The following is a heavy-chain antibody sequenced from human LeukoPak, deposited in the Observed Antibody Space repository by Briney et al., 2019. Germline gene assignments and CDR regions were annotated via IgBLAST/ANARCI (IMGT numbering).Heavy chain of an antibody. CDR3: ARGPNSNWSGLDF. CDR2: ISPTGSTT. J-gene: IGHJ4*02. V-gene: IGHV3-74*01. CDR1: GFSFSGHW. D-gene: IGHD6-6*01. Sequence: LGGSLRLSCTASGFSFSGHWMHWARQLPGKGLVWVSRISPTGSTTSYADSVKGRFTVSRDNAKNTLYPQVNNLRAEDTAVYYCARGPNSNWSGLDFWGQGTLLTVSS.